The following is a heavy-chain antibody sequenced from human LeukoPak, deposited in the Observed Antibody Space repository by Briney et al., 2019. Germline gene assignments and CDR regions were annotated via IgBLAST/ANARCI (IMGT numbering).Heavy chain of an antibody. J-gene: IGHJ5*02. Sequence: ASVKVSCTASGYTFTGYYIHWVRQAPGQGLEWMGWINPNSGGTNYAQKFQGRVTMTRDTSISTAYMELSRLRSDDTAVYYCARVEGFVVVVADNNWFDPWGQGTLVTVSS. CDR3: ARVEGFVVVVADNNWFDP. D-gene: IGHD2-15*01. CDR2: INPNSGGT. CDR1: GYTFTGYY. V-gene: IGHV1-2*02.